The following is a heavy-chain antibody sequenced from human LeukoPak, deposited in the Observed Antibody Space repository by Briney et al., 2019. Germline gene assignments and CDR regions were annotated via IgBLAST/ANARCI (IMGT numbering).Heavy chain of an antibody. J-gene: IGHJ6*03. Sequence: SVKVSCKASGGTFSSYAISWVRQAPGQGLEWMGGIIPIFGAANHAQKFQGRVTITADESTSTAYMELSSLRSEDTAVYYCASSTVTTSPYYYYYYMDVWGKGTTVTVSS. CDR3: ASSTVTTSPYYYYYYMDV. V-gene: IGHV1-69*13. CDR2: IIPIFGAA. D-gene: IGHD4-17*01. CDR1: GGTFSSYA.